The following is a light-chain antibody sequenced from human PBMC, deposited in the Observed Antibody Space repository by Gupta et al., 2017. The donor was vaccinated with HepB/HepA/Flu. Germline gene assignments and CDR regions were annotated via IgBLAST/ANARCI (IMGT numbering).Light chain of an antibody. CDR1: QSVSSY. CDR2: DAS. J-gene: IGKJ2*01. Sequence: EIVLTQSPATLSLSPGERATLSCRASQSVSSYLAWYQQKPGQAPRLLIYDASNRATGIPARFSGSGSGTDFTLTISIREPEDFAVYYCQQRSNWLYTFGQGTKLEIK. V-gene: IGKV3-11*01. CDR3: QQRSNWLYT.